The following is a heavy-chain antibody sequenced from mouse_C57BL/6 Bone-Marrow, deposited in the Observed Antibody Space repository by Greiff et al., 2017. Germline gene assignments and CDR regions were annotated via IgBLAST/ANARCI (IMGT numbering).Heavy chain of an antibody. J-gene: IGHJ1*03. Sequence: VQLQQPGAELVRPGSSVKLSCKASGYTFTSYWMHWVKQRPIQGLEWMGNIDPSDSETHYKQKFKDKATFTVDISSSTAYMQLSSLTSEDSAVYYCARSNYGSSPWYFDVWGTGTTVTVSS. CDR2: IDPSDSET. CDR3: ARSNYGSSPWYFDV. V-gene: IGHV1-52*01. D-gene: IGHD1-1*01. CDR1: GYTFTSYW.